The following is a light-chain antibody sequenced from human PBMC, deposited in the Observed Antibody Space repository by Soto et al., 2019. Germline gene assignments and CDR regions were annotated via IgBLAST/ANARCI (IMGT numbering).Light chain of an antibody. CDR1: SSDVGNYNA. V-gene: IGLV2-23*02. J-gene: IGLJ3*02. CDR2: EDS. CDR3: CSYAGSTTFAV. Sequence: QSALTQPASVSGSPGQSITISCTGTSSDVGNYNAVSWYQQHPGKAPKLMIYEDSKLPSGVSNRSYGSKSGNTASLTVSGLQAEDEADYYCCSYAGSTTFAVFGGGTQLTVL.